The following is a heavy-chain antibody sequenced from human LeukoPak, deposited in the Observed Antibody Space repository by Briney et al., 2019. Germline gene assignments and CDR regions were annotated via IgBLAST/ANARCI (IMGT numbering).Heavy chain of an antibody. V-gene: IGHV4-30-4*01. J-gene: IGHJ4*02. CDR2: IYYRGST. CDR1: GGSISSGDYS. CDR3: AREASNYDSSGYFDY. Sequence: SETLSLTCTVSGGSISSGDYSWNWIRQPPGKGLEWIGYIYYRGSTFYNPSLKSRVSISVDTSKNQFSLKLSSVTAADTAVYYCAREASNYDSSGYFDYWGQGTLVTVSS. D-gene: IGHD3-22*01.